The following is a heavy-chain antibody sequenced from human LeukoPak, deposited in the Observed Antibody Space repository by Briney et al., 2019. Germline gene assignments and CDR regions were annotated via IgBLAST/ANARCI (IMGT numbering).Heavy chain of an antibody. V-gene: IGHV4-34*01. CDR2: INHSGST. CDR1: GGSITSYY. D-gene: IGHD3-22*01. J-gene: IGHJ4*02. Sequence: NPSETLSLTCTVSGGSITSYYLNCIRQSPGKGLEWIGEINHSGSTNYNPSLKSRVTISVDTSKNQFSLKLSSVTAADTAVYYCARNYYDSSGYGYYFDYWGQGTLVTVSS. CDR3: ARNYYDSSGYGYYFDY.